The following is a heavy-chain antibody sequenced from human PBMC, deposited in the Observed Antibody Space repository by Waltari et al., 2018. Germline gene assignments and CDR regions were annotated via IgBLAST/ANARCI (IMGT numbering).Heavy chain of an antibody. D-gene: IGHD3-10*01. CDR2: IYPGDSDT. CDR3: ARHLFMGRIDAFDI. J-gene: IGHJ3*02. CDR1: GYSFTSYW. Sequence: EVQLVQSGAAVKKPGESLKISCTGSGYSFTSYWIGWVRQLPGKGLGWMGFIYPGDSDTRYSPSFQGQVTISADKSISTAYLQGSSLKASDTAMYYCARHLFMGRIDAFDIWGQGTMVTVSS. V-gene: IGHV5-51*01.